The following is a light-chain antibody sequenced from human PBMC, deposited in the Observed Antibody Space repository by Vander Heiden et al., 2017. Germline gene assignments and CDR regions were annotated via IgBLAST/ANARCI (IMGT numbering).Light chain of an antibody. J-gene: IGKJ2*01. CDR2: GTS. V-gene: IGKV3-20*01. CDR3: QQYGSSPGGS. CDR1: RSVYRDY. Sequence: EFVLTQSSGTLSLSPGDRTTVSCRASRSVYRDYLAWCQQKPGRACRLVSYGTSSRATGIPDRFSGSGSGTGFTLTVNGLGADDFAVYYCQQYGSSPGGSFGRGTKLEIE.